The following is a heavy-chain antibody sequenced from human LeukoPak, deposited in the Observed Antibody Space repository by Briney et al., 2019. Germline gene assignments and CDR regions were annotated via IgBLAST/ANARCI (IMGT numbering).Heavy chain of an antibody. Sequence: SQTLSLTCTVSGGSLSSDDYYWSWIRQPPGKGLEWIGYIYYSGSTYYNPSLKSRVTISVDTSKNQFSLKLSSVTAADTAVYYCAREKEDCSSTSCYNWFDPWGQGTLVTVSS. V-gene: IGHV4-30-4*08. D-gene: IGHD2-2*01. CDR1: GGSLSSDDYY. J-gene: IGHJ5*02. CDR3: AREKEDCSSTSCYNWFDP. CDR2: IYYSGST.